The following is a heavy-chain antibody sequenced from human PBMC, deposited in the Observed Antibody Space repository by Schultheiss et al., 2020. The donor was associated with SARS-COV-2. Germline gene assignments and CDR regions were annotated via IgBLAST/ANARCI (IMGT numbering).Heavy chain of an antibody. CDR3: ARALGYGLYYFDY. CDR1: GFTFSSYG. D-gene: IGHD1-1*01. V-gene: IGHV3-30*03. CDR2: ISYDGSNK. J-gene: IGHJ4*02. Sequence: GGSLRLSCAASGFTFSSYGMHWVRQAPGKGLGWVAVISYDGSNKYYADSVKGRFTISRDNSKNTLYLQMNSLRAEDTAVYYCARALGYGLYYFDYWGQGTLVTVSS.